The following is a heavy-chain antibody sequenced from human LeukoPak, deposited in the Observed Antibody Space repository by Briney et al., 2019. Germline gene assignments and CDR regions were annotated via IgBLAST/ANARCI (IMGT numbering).Heavy chain of an antibody. V-gene: IGHV3-48*02. J-gene: IGHJ4*02. CDR2: IWGSGGTT. CDR1: GFTFSRYS. Sequence: PGGSLRLSCAASGFTFSRYSMNWVRQAPGKGLEWVSYIWGSGGTTYYADSVKGRFTISRDNAKNSLYLQLNSLRDEDTAVYYCVRDPDALDYWGQGTLVTVSS. CDR3: VRDPDALDY.